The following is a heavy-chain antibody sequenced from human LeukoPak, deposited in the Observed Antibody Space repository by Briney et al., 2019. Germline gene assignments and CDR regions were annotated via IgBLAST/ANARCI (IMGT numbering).Heavy chain of an antibody. CDR3: ASHDGSGSYSYSMDV. Sequence: SQTLSLTCAISGDSVSSNSAAWNWIRQSPSRGLEWLGRTYYRSKWYNDYAVSVKSRITINPGTSKNQFSLKLSSVTAADTAVYYCASHDGSGSYSYSMDVWGQGTTVTVSS. CDR2: TYYRSKWYN. D-gene: IGHD3-10*01. V-gene: IGHV6-1*01. CDR1: GDSVSSNSAA. J-gene: IGHJ6*02.